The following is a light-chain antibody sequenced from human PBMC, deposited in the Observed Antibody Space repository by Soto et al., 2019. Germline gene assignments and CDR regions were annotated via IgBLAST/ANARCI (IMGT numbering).Light chain of an antibody. CDR2: DAS. CDR1: QSVSSSY. J-gene: IGKJ3*01. Sequence: EIVWTQSAATLSLSQGERATLSCEASQSVSSSYLAWSQQKPGLAPRLLIYDASSRATGIPDRFSGSGSGTDFTLTISRLEPEDFAVYYCHQYNSWPRGTFGPGTKVDIK. CDR3: HQYNSWPRGT. V-gene: IGKV3D-20*01.